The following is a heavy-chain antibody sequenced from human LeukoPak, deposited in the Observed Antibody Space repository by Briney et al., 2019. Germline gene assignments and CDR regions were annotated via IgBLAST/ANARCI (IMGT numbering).Heavy chain of an antibody. V-gene: IGHV3-7*04. CDR1: GFPFSSYW. J-gene: IGHJ4*02. CDR2: IKQDGSKK. CDR3: TRVGYIDEGIDY. D-gene: IGHD5-24*01. Sequence: GGSLRLSCVASGFPFSSYWMTWVRQAPGKGLEWVANIKQDGSKKSYVDSVKGRFTISRDNAKNSLYLQMNSLRAEDTAIYYCTRVGYIDEGIDYGGQGTLVTVSS.